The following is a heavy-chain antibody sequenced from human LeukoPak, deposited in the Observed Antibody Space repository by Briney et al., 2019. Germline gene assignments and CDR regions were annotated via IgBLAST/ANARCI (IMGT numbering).Heavy chain of an antibody. CDR2: ICYSGNT. CDR3: ARATFEFDWDAFDI. V-gene: IGHV4-31*03. D-gene: IGHD3-9*01. J-gene: IGHJ3*02. Sequence: PSQTLSLTCTVSGDSIISGGYCWSWIRQHPGKGLEWIGYICYSGNTYYNPSLKSRVTISIDTSKNHFSLRLSSVTAADTAVYYCARATFEFDWDAFDIWGQGTLVTVSS. CDR1: GDSIISGGYC.